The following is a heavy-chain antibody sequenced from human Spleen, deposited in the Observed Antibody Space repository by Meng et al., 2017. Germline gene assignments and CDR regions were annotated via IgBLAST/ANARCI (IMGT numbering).Heavy chain of an antibody. CDR2: IKHSGST. J-gene: IGHJ4*02. D-gene: IGHD4-11*01. V-gene: IGHV4-34*01. CDR1: GGSFRDCI. Sequence: QLPRWGPCLLEPSATLSLTCACSGGSFRDCIWSWTRQRPGKGLEWIGEIKHSGSTNYNPSLESRATISVDTSQNNLSLKLRSVTAADSAVYYCARGPTTMAHDFDYWGQGTLVTVSS. CDR3: ARGPTTMAHDFDY.